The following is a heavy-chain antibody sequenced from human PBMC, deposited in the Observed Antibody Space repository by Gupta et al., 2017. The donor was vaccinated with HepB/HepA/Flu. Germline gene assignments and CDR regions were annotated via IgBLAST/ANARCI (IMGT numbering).Heavy chain of an antibody. CDR3: ANHTANIAAVGTYY. V-gene: IGHV3-23*01. CDR2: ITGSGGST. J-gene: IGHJ4*02. D-gene: IGHD6-13*01. Sequence: EGQLLVSGGGLVQPGGSLRLSCAASAFTFSSYAMSGVRQAPGKGLEWVANITGSGGSTYYADSVKGRFTISRDNFKNTLYLQLNSLRAEDTAVYYGANHTANIAAVGTYYWGQGTLGTVSS. CDR1: AFTFSSYA.